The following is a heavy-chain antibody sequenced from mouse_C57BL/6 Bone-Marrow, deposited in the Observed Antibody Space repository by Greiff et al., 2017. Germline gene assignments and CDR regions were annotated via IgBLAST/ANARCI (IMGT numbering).Heavy chain of an antibody. V-gene: IGHV1-5*01. CDR3: TRRVYYYGSSYYDY. Sequence: EVQLQESGTVLARPGASVKMSCKTSGYTFTSYWMHWVKQRPGQGLEWIGAIYPGNSDTSYNQKFKGKANLTAVTSASTAYLELSSLTNEDSAVYYCTRRVYYYGSSYYDYWGQGTTLTVSS. J-gene: IGHJ2*01. CDR2: IYPGNSDT. CDR1: GYTFTSYW. D-gene: IGHD1-1*01.